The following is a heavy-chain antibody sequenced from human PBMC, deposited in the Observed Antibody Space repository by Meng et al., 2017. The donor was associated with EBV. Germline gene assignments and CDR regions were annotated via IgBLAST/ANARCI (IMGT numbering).Heavy chain of an antibody. J-gene: IGHJ4*02. CDR1: GGTFSSYA. CDR2: IIPIIGRA. V-gene: IGHV1-69*06. D-gene: IGHD5-24*01. Sequence: LELGQSVAAVKEPGTSVTVHCKASGGTFSSYAISCVRQASGQGLEWMGVIIPIIGRANSAQKFQGRVMITADKYTSTAYMELSSLRSEDTAVYYCARERPGGMATTPYFDYWGQGTLVTVSS. CDR3: ARERPGGMATTPYFDY.